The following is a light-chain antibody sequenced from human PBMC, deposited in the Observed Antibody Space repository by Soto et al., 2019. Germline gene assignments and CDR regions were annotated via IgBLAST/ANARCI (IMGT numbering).Light chain of an antibody. J-gene: IGKJ4*01. CDR2: GAS. CDR3: QQYGSSTPT. CDR1: QNVYNNY. V-gene: IGKV3-20*01. Sequence: EIVLTQSPGTLSLSPGERATLSCRASQNVYNNYLAWYQQKPGQAPRLLINGASSRATGIPDRFSGSGSGTDFTLSISRLEPEDFALYYCQQYGSSTPTFGGGNKVAIQ.